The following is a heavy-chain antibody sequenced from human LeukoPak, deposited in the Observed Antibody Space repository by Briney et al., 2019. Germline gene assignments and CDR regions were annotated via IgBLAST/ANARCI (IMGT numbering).Heavy chain of an antibody. D-gene: IGHD7-27*01. CDR1: GFTFSDYY. Sequence: PGGSLRLSCAASGFTFSDYYMSWIRQAPGKGLEWVSSITSSSSSMYSADSVKGRLTISRDNAKNSLYLQMNSLRAEDTAVYYCARDLAWGGYWGQGTLVTVSS. CDR3: ARDLAWGGY. J-gene: IGHJ4*02. CDR2: ITSSSSSM. V-gene: IGHV3-11*04.